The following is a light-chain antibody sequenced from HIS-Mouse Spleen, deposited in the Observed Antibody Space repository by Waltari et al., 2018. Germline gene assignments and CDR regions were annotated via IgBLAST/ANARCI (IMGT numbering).Light chain of an antibody. CDR3: MQALQTPYT. V-gene: IGKV2-28*01. CDR2: LGS. J-gene: IGKJ2*01. CDR1: QSLLHSNGYNY. Sequence: DNVMTQSPLSLPVTPGEPASISCRASQSLLHSNGYNYFDWYLQKPGQSPQLLIYLGSNPASGVPDRFSGSGSGTDFTLKISRVEAEDVGVYYCMQALQTPYTFGQGTKLEIK.